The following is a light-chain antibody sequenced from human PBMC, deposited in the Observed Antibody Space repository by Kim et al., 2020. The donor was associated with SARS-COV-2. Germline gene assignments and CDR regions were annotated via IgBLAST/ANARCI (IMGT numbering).Light chain of an antibody. V-gene: IGKV1-5*03. CDR3: QQYYSDWT. J-gene: IGKJ1*01. Sequence: DVQMTQSPSTLSVSVGDRVTITCRASQSISSWLAWYQQKPGKAPKLLIYKASSLESGVPSRFSGSGSGTEFTLTISSLQAEDFATYFCQQYYSDWTFGQGTKVDIK. CDR1: QSISSW. CDR2: KAS.